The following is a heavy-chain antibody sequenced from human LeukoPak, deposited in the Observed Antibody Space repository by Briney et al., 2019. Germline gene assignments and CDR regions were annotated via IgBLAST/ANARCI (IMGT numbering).Heavy chain of an antibody. D-gene: IGHD3-16*01. CDR1: GFTFSSYA. J-gene: IGHJ4*02. CDR2: ISGGGGET. V-gene: IGHV3-23*01. CDR3: AKGGASFFDY. Sequence: GGSLRLSCAASGFTFSSYAMSWVRPAPGKGLEWVSAISGGGGETYYADSVKGRFTISRDNAKNTLYLQMNSLRAEDTAVYYCAKGGASFFDYWGQGTLVTVSS.